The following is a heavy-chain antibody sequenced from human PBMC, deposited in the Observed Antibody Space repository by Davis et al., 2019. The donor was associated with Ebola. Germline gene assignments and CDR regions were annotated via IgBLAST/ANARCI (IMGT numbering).Heavy chain of an antibody. J-gene: IGHJ6*02. V-gene: IGHV4-4*02. Sequence: SETLSLTCAVSGGSISSSNWWSWVRQPPGKGLEWIGEIYHSGSTNYNPSLKSRVTISVDKSKNQFSLKLSSVTAADTAVYYCARDASIYCSSTSCYGYYGMDVWGQGTTVTVSS. D-gene: IGHD2-2*01. CDR2: IYHSGST. CDR3: ARDASIYCSSTSCYGYYGMDV. CDR1: GGSISSSNW.